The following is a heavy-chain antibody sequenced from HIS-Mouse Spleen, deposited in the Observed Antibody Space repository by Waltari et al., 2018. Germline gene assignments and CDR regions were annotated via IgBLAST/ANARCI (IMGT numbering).Heavy chain of an antibody. CDR1: GFSLSTSGMC. Sequence: QVTLRESGPALVKPTQTLPLTCTFSGFSLSTSGMCVSWIRHPPGNALEWLERIDWDDDKYYSTSLKTRITISKDTSKSKVVLTMTNMDPVDTATYYCARIAEGYSSGWYAFDYWGQGTLVTVSS. D-gene: IGHD6-19*01. CDR3: ARIAEGYSSGWYAFDY. V-gene: IGHV2-70*15. J-gene: IGHJ4*02. CDR2: IDWDDDK.